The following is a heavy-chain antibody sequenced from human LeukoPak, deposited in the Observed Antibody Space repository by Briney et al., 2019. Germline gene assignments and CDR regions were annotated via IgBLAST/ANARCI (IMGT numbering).Heavy chain of an antibody. CDR3: AREGVGYYDILTGYYKPSDAFDI. D-gene: IGHD3-9*01. J-gene: IGHJ3*02. CDR2: IYYSGST. V-gene: IGHV4-59*01. CDR1: GGSISSYY. Sequence: PSETLSLTCTVPGGSISSYYWSWIRQPPGKGLEWIGYIYYSGSTNYNPSLKSRVTISVDTSKNQFSLKLSSVTAADTAVYYCAREGVGYYDILTGYYKPSDAFDIWGQGTMVTVSS.